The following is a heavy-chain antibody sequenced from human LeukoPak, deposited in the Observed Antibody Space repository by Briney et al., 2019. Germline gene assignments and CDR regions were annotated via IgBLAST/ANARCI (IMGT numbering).Heavy chain of an antibody. CDR3: ARLTPLYFDY. CDR1: GYSISSGYY. CDR2: IYHSGST. J-gene: IGHJ4*02. V-gene: IGHV4-38-2*02. Sequence: SETLSLTCTVSGYSISSGYYWGWIRQPPGKGLEWIGSIYHSGSTYYNPSLKSRVTISADTSKNQFSLKLSSVTAADTAVYYCARLTPLYFDYWGQGTLVTVSS.